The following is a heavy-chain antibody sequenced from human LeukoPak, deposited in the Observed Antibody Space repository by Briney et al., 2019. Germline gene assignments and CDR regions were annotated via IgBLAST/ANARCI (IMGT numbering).Heavy chain of an antibody. V-gene: IGHV4-59*01. CDR3: ARTYPEINDRSSWYLPSYYFDY. CDR1: GGSISSYY. Sequence: PSETLSLTCTVSGGSISSYYWSWIRQAPGKGLEWIGYIYHSGSTNYNPSLKSRVSISVDTSENQFSLKLSSVTAADTAVYYCARTYPEINDRSSWYLPSYYFDYWGQGTLATVSS. CDR2: IYHSGST. D-gene: IGHD6-13*01. J-gene: IGHJ4*02.